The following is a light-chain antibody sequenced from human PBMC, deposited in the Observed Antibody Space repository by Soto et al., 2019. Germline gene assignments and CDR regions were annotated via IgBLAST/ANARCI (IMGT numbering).Light chain of an antibody. V-gene: IGKV3-20*01. J-gene: IGKJ5*01. Sequence: EIVLTQSPGTLSLSPGERATLSCRASQTLSNSFIAWYQQKPGQAPRLLIHDTSSRATGVPDRYSASGSGTDFTLTISRLEPEDFAVFFCQQYGTSEIIFGQGTRLEIK. CDR1: QTLSNSF. CDR3: QQYGTSEII. CDR2: DTS.